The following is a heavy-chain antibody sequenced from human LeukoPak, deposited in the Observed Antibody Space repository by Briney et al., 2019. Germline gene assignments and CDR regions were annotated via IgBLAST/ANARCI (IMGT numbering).Heavy chain of an antibody. D-gene: IGHD6-19*01. J-gene: IGHJ4*02. CDR3: AKDPFVAGTGAYYFDY. CDR2: IRYDGSNK. V-gene: IGHV3-30*02. CDR1: GFTFSSYG. Sequence: GGSLRLSCAASGFTFSSYGMHWVRQAPGKGLEWVAFIRYDGSNKYYADSVKGRFTISRDNSKNTLYLQMNSLRAEDTAVYYCAKDPFVAGTGAYYFDYWGQGTLVTVSS.